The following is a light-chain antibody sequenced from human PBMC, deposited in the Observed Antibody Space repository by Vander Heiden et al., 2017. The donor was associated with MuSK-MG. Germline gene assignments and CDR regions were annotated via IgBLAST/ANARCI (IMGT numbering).Light chain of an antibody. CDR1: QSPLHSNGYNY. V-gene: IGKV2-28*01. J-gene: IGKJ4*01. CDR2: LGS. CDR3: MQALQTPLT. Sequence: DIVMTQSPLSLLVTPGEAASISCRSSQSPLHSNGYNYWDWYLQKPGQSPQLLINLGSNRGSGVPDRFSGSVSGTDFTLKISRVEAEDVGVYYCMQALQTPLTFGGGTKVEIK.